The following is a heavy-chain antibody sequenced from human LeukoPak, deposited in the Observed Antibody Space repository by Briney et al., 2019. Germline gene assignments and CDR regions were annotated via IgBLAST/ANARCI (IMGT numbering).Heavy chain of an antibody. CDR2: IFYSGST. D-gene: IGHD2-21*02. J-gene: IGHJ4*02. Sequence: SETLSLTCTVSGGSIKSSTDYFWGWIRQPPGKGLEWIGSIFYSGSTYYNPSLKSRVTMYVDTSKNQFSLTLSSVTAADTAVYYCARRDDFNAYWGQGTLVTVSS. CDR1: GGSIKSSTDY. CDR3: ARRDDFNAY. V-gene: IGHV4-39*01.